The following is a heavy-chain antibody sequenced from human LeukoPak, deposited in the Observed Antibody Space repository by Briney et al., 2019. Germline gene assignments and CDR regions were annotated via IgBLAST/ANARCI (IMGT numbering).Heavy chain of an antibody. D-gene: IGHD1-1*01. V-gene: IGHV3-30*03. CDR3: ARDLTDSTGVTGGWFDP. J-gene: IGHJ5*02. CDR2: ISYDGSNK. CDR1: GITVNTYA. Sequence: GGSLRLSSAASGITVNTYAMHWVRQAPGKGLEWVAVISYDGSNKNYVDSVKGRFTIYRDYSKNTVYLQMNSLRAEDTAVYYCARDLTDSTGVTGGWFDPWGQGTLVTVSS.